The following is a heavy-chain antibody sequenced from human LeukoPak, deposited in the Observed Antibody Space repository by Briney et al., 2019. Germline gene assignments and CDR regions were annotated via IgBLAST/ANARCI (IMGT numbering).Heavy chain of an antibody. CDR2: IKQDGSEK. D-gene: IGHD5-12*01. CDR3: ARDGGGYVAARLDY. CDR1: GFTFSSYW. V-gene: IGHV3-7*01. Sequence: PGGSLRLSCAASGFTFSSYWMSWVRQAPGKGLEWVANIKQDGSEKYYVESVKGRFTISRDNAKNSLYLQMNSLRAEDTAVYYCARDGGGYVAARLDYWGQGTLVTVSS. J-gene: IGHJ4*02.